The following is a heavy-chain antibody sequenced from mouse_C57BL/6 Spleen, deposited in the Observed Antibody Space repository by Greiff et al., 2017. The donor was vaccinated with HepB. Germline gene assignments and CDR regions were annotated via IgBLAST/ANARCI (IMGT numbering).Heavy chain of an antibody. CDR3: ARWGDYDEDWYFDV. J-gene: IGHJ1*03. D-gene: IGHD2-4*01. CDR1: GYTFTSYW. V-gene: IGHV1-55*01. Sequence: QVQLQQPGAELVKPGASVKMFCKASGYTFTSYWITWVKQRPGQGLEWIGDIYPGSGSTNYNEKFKSKATLTVDTSSSTAYMQLSSLTSEDSAVYYCARWGDYDEDWYFDVWGTGTTVTVSS. CDR2: IYPGSGST.